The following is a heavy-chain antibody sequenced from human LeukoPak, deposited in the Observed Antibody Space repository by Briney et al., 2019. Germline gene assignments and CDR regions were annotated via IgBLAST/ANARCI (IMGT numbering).Heavy chain of an antibody. D-gene: IGHD2-2*01. CDR3: AKPDIVVVPAAYFDY. CDR2: VSGSGGST. CDR1: GFTFSSYA. Sequence: PGGSLRLSCAASGFTFSSYAMTWVRQAPGKGLEWVSAVSGSGGSTYYADSVKGRFTISRDNSKNTLYLQMNSLRAEDTAVYYCAKPDIVVVPAAYFDYWGQGTLVTVSS. J-gene: IGHJ4*02. V-gene: IGHV3-23*01.